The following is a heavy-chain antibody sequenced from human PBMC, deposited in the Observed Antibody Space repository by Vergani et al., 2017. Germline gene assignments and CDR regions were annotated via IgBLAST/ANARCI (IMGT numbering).Heavy chain of an antibody. Sequence: QVQLQQWGAGLLKPSETLSLTCAVYGGSFSGHYWSWIRQPPGKGLEWIGSIYYSGSTYYNPSLKSRVTISVDTSKNQFSLKLSSVTAADTAVYYCANWGLWFGELPIDYWGQGTLVTVSS. J-gene: IGHJ4*02. V-gene: IGHV4-34*01. CDR1: GGSFSGHY. D-gene: IGHD3-10*01. CDR2: IYYSGST. CDR3: ANWGLWFGELPIDY.